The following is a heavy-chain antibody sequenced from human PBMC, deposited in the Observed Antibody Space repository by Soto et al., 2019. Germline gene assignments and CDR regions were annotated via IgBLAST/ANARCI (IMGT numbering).Heavy chain of an antibody. CDR2: IYYSGST. CDR1: GGSISRYY. J-gene: IGHJ3*02. V-gene: IGHV4-59*01. Sequence: SETLSLTCTVSGGSISRYYWSWIRQPPGKGLEWIGFIYYSGSTNYNPSLKSRVSLSVDTSKNQFSLKLSSVTAADTAVYYCARDQYSDGSGYPDAFEIWGQGTMV. CDR3: ARDQYSDGSGYPDAFEI. D-gene: IGHD3-22*01.